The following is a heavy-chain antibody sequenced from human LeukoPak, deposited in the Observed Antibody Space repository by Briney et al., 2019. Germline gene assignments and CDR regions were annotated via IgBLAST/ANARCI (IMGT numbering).Heavy chain of an antibody. CDR2: IKQDGSEK. Sequence: GGSLRLSCAASGFTFSSYWMSWVRQAPGKGLKWVANIKQDGSEKYYVDSVKGRFTISRDNAKNSLYLQMNSLRAEDTAVYYCARVDGYCSGGSCYGSDPWGQGTLVTVSS. V-gene: IGHV3-7*01. CDR1: GFTFSSYW. CDR3: ARVDGYCSGGSCYGSDP. D-gene: IGHD2-15*01. J-gene: IGHJ5*02.